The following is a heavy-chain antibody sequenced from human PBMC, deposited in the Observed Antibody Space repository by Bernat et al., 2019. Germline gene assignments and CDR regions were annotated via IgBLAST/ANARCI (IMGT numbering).Heavy chain of an antibody. Sequence: QVQLQQSGPGLVKPSQTLSLTCAISGDSVSSNSAAWNWIRQSPSRGLEWLGRTYYRSKWYNDYAVSVKSRITINPDTSKNQFSLQLNSVTPEDTAVYYCARDRSSDHPQDYYYYGMDVWGQGTTVTVSS. CDR3: ARDRSSDHPQDYYYYGMDV. J-gene: IGHJ6*02. V-gene: IGHV6-1*01. CDR1: GDSVSSNSAA. CDR2: TYYRSKWYN. D-gene: IGHD2-15*01.